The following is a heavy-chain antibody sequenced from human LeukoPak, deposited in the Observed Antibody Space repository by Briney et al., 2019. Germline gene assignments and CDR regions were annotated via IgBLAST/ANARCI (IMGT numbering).Heavy chain of an antibody. V-gene: IGHV1-18*01. D-gene: IGHD3-22*01. CDR1: GYTFTSYG. CDR2: ISAYNGNT. Sequence: ASVEVSCKASGYTFTSYGISWVRQAPGQGLEWMGWISAYNGNTNYAQKLQGRVTMTTDTSTSTAYMELRSLRSDDTAVYYCAKSPLVVITRNIFDYWGQGTLVTVSS. J-gene: IGHJ4*02. CDR3: AKSPLVVITRNIFDY.